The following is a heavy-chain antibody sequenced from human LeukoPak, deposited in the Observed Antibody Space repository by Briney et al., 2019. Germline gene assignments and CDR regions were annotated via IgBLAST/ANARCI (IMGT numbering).Heavy chain of an antibody. CDR1: GFTFSSYG. V-gene: IGHV3-30*18. D-gene: IGHD3-10*01. J-gene: IGHJ4*02. CDR2: ISYDGSNK. Sequence: PGGSLRLSCAASGFTFSSYGMHWVRQAPGKGLEWVAVISYDGSNKYYADPVKGRFTISRDNSKNTLYLQMNSLRAEDTAVYYCAKDSPGLWFGESLGSYYFDYWGQGTLVTVSS. CDR3: AKDSPGLWFGESLGSYYFDY.